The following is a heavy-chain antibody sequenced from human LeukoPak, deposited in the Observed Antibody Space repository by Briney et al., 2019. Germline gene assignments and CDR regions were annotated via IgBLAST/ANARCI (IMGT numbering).Heavy chain of an antibody. V-gene: IGHV4-59*08. J-gene: IGHJ4*02. CDR3: ARSEINDYSKY. CDR1: GGSISSYY. CDR2: IYQSGST. Sequence: PSETLSLTCTVSGGSISSYYWSWIRQAPGKGLEWMGSIYQSGSTYDNLSLKSRVTLSVDTSRNQFSLKLPSVTAAYTAVYYCARSEINDYSKYWGQGILVIVSS. D-gene: IGHD4-11*01.